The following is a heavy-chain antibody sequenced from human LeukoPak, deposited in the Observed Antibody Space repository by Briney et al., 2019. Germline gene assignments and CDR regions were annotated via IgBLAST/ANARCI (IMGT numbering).Heavy chain of an antibody. J-gene: IGHJ4*02. CDR2: IKQDGSEK. D-gene: IGHD5-24*01. Sequence: GGSLRLSCAASGFTFSNYWMSWVRQAPGKGLEWVANIKQDGSEKYYVDSVKGRFTISRDNAKNSLYLQMNSLRAEDTAVYYCARAVGRMATISPLNYWGQGTLVTVSS. V-gene: IGHV3-7*01. CDR1: GFTFSNYW. CDR3: ARAVGRMATISPLNY.